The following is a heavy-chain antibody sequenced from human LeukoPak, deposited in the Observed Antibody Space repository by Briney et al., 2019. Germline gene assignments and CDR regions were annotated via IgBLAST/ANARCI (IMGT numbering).Heavy chain of an antibody. CDR3: ASPDSGSYFDAFDI. CDR2: ISYDGSSN. Sequence: GGSLRLSCAASGFTFSSYAMHWVRQAQGKGLEWVAVISYDGSSNNYADSVKGRFTISRDNSKNTLYLQMNSLRVEDTAVYYCASPDSGSYFDAFDIWGQGTMVTSLQ. J-gene: IGHJ3*02. D-gene: IGHD1-26*01. CDR1: GFTFSSYA. V-gene: IGHV3-30-3*01.